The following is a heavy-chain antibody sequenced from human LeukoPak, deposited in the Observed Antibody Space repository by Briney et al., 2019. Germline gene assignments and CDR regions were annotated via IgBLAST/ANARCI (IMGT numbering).Heavy chain of an antibody. CDR2: IYSGGTT. Sequence: GGSLRLSCAASGFTVSSNYMTWVRQAPGKGLEWVSIIYSGGTTYYADSVKGRFTISRDNSKNTLYLQVKSLRAEDTAAYYCARLVRDAFDIWGQGTMVTVSS. CDR3: ARLVRDAFDI. CDR1: GFTVSSNY. J-gene: IGHJ3*02. V-gene: IGHV3-53*01.